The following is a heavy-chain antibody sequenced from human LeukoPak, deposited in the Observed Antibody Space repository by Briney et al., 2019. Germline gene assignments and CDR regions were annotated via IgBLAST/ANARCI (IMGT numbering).Heavy chain of an antibody. Sequence: GRSLRLSCAASGFTFVDYGMSWARQAPGRGLEWVSGINWNGGSTGYADSVKGRFTISRDNAKNSLYLQMNSLRAEDTALYYCARDGYGSGSYSWGQGTLVTVSS. D-gene: IGHD3-10*01. CDR2: INWNGGST. V-gene: IGHV3-20*04. J-gene: IGHJ4*02. CDR3: ARDGYGSGSYS. CDR1: GFTFVDYG.